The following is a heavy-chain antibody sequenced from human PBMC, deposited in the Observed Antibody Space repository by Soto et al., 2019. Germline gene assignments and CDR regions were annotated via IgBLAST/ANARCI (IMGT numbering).Heavy chain of an antibody. J-gene: IGHJ4*02. Sequence: GESLKISCNGSGYSFTIYWIGWVRQMPGKGLEWMGIIYPGDSDTRYSPSFQGQVTISADKSISTAYLQWSSLKASDTAMYYCARQPYYYDSSGYLSLGYWGQGTLVTVSS. CDR1: GYSFTIYW. V-gene: IGHV5-51*01. CDR2: IYPGDSDT. CDR3: ARQPYYYDSSGYLSLGY. D-gene: IGHD3-22*01.